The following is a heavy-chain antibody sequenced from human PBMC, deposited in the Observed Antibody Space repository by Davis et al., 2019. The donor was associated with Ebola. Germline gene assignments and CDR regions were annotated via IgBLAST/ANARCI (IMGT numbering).Heavy chain of an antibody. V-gene: IGHV1-69*05. CDR2: IIPIFGTA. CDR3: ARGTRSGDY. CDR1: GGTFSSYA. J-gene: IGHJ4*02. Sequence: SVKVSCKASGGTFSSYAISWVRQAPGQGLEWMGGIIPIFGTANYAQKFQGRVTMTRNTSISTAYMELSSLRSEDTAVYYCARGTRSGDYWGQGTLVTVSS. D-gene: IGHD6-19*01.